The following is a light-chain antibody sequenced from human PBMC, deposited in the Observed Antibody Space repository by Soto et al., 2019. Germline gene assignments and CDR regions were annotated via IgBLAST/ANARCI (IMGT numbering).Light chain of an antibody. CDR3: SSYAGSNNFKV. Sequence: QSVLTQPPSASGSPGQSVTISCNGTSSDVGGYNYVSWYQQHPGKAPKLMIYEVSKRPSGVPDRFSGSKSGNTASLTVSGLQAEDEADYYCSSYAGSNNFKVFGGGTKLTVL. CDR2: EVS. J-gene: IGLJ2*01. CDR1: SSDVGGYNY. V-gene: IGLV2-8*01.